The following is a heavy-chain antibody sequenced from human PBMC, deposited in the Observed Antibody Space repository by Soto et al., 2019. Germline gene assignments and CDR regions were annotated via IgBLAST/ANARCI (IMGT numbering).Heavy chain of an antibody. D-gene: IGHD2-2*01. CDR2: INHSEST. Sequence: SETLSLTCAGYGGSFSGYYWSWIRQPPGKGLEWSGEINHSESTNYNPSLKSRVTISVEMYKHEFSLKLSSVTVAYTGVYYCASGAAPTNRGYYMDVWGKGTTDTVSS. CDR3: ASGAAPTNRGYYMDV. J-gene: IGHJ6*03. CDR1: GGSFSGYY. V-gene: IGHV4-34*01.